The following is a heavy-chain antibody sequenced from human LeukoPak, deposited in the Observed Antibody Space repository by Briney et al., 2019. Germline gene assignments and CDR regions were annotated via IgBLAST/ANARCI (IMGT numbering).Heavy chain of an antibody. CDR1: GGTFSSYA. J-gene: IGHJ3*02. CDR3: ARDETSHYDSSGYYAFDI. V-gene: IGHV1-69*05. D-gene: IGHD3-22*01. Sequence: GASVKVSCKASGGTFSSYAISWVRQAPGQGLEWMGGMIPIFGTANYAQKFQGRVTITTDESTSTAYMELSSLRSEDTAVYYCARDETSHYDSSGYYAFDIWGQGTMVTVSS. CDR2: MIPIFGTA.